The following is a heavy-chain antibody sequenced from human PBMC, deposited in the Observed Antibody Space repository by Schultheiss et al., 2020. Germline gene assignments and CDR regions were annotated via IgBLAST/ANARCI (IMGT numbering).Heavy chain of an antibody. CDR2: ISTGANEI. D-gene: IGHD2-2*02. J-gene: IGHJ4*02. CDR3: VRQIAIYTLFDF. V-gene: IGHV3-11*01. Sequence: GGSLRLSCAVSGFIFRDYYMSWIRQAPGKGLEWIASISTGANEIYYADSMKGRFTISRDNAKNLLYLHMVSLRGDDTAKYYCVRQIAIYTLFDFWGQGTLVTVSS. CDR1: GFIFRDYY.